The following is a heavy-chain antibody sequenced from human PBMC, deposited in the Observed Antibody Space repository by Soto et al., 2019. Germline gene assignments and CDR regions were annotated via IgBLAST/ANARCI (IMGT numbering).Heavy chain of an antibody. V-gene: IGHV3-74*01. CDR3: ARVAYGAYHFDS. J-gene: IGHJ4*02. CDR1: GFTFSSYW. Sequence: EVQLVESGGGLVQPGGSLRLSCGASGFTFSSYWMHWVRPAPGEGLVWVSRINSDGSTRSYADSVKGRFTISRDNAKNTLFLQMNSLRAEDTAVYYCARVAYGAYHFDSWGQGTLVT. CDR2: INSDGSTR. D-gene: IGHD2-21*01.